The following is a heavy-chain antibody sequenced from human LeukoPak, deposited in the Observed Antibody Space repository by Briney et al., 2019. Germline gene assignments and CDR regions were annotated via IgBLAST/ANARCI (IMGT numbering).Heavy chain of an antibody. D-gene: IGHD4-23*01. CDR3: AKKGYSGYSGGAYFDS. J-gene: IGHJ4*02. V-gene: IGHV3-43*01. Sequence: PGGSLTLSCAGSGFKFDSYTMHWVRQAPGKGLEWVSLISSSGVTTYSADSVKDRFTISRDNSKNSLYLQINSLRTEDTALYYCAKKGYSGYSGGAYFDSWGQGTLVTVSS. CDR2: ISSSGVTT. CDR1: GFKFDSYT.